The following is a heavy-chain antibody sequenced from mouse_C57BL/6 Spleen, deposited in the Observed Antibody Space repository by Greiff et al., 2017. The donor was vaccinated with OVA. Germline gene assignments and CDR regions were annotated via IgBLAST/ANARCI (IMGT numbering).Heavy chain of an antibody. Sequence: VQLQQPGAELVRPGSSVKLSCKASGYTFTSYWMDWVKQRPGQGLEWIGNIYPSDSETHYNQKFKDKATLTVDKSSSTAYMQLSSLTSEDSAVYYCARRDATVVARVFAYWGQGTLVTVSA. CDR3: ARRDATVVARVFAY. V-gene: IGHV1-61*01. J-gene: IGHJ3*01. CDR1: GYTFTSYW. CDR2: IYPSDSET. D-gene: IGHD1-1*01.